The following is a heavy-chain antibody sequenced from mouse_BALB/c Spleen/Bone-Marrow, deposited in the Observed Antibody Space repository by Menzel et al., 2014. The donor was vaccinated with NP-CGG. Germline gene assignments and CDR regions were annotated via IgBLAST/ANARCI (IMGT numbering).Heavy chain of an antibody. CDR2: ISSGGSYT. CDR1: GFTFSSYA. J-gene: IGHJ4*01. D-gene: IGHD3-2*02. CDR3: ARSPQRDYAMDY. V-gene: IGHV5-9-4*01. Sequence: EVKVEESGGGLVKPGGSLKLSCAASGFTFSSYAMSWVRQSPEKRPEWVAEISSGGSYTYYPDTVTGRFTISRDNAKNTLYLEMSSLRSEDTAMYYCARSPQRDYAMDYWGQGTSVTVSS.